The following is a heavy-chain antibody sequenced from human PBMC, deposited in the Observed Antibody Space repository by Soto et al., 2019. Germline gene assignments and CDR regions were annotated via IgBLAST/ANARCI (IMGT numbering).Heavy chain of an antibody. Sequence: GESLKISCKGSGYSFTSYWIGWVRQMPGKGLEWMGIIYPGDSDTRYSPSFQGQVTISADKSISTAYLQWSSLKASDTAMYYCARHLQPPGYYYYGMDVWGQGTTVTVSS. CDR3: ARHLQPPGYYYYGMDV. V-gene: IGHV5-51*01. D-gene: IGHD4-4*01. CDR2: IYPGDSDT. CDR1: GYSFTSYW. J-gene: IGHJ6*02.